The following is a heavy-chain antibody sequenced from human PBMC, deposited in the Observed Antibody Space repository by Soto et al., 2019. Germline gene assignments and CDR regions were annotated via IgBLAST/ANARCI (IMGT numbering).Heavy chain of an antibody. Sequence: GGSLRLSCAASGFTFSSYAMHWVRQAPGKGLEYVSAISSNGGSTYYANSVKGRFTISRDNSKNTLYLQMGSLRAEDMAVYYCARDGGGPNYDFWTADFDYWGQGTLVTVSS. CDR1: GFTFSSYA. CDR2: ISSNGGST. D-gene: IGHD3-3*01. V-gene: IGHV3-64*01. CDR3: ARDGGGPNYDFWTADFDY. J-gene: IGHJ4*02.